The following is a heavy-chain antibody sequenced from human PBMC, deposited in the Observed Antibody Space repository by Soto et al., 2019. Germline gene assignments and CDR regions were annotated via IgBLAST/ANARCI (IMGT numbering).Heavy chain of an antibody. Sequence: QVQLQESGPGLVKPSETLSLTCTVSGGSISSYYWSWIRQPPGKGLEWIGYIYYSGSTNYNPSLKRRVTISVETSKNQSSLKLSSVTAADTAVYYCASLETTKSQSYGSGGYMDVWGKGTTVTVSS. J-gene: IGHJ6*03. V-gene: IGHV4-59*01. CDR1: GGSISSYY. D-gene: IGHD3-10*01. CDR3: ASLETTKSQSYGSGGYMDV. CDR2: IYYSGST.